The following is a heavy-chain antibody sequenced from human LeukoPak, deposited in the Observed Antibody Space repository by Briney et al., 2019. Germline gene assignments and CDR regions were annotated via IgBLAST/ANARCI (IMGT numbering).Heavy chain of an antibody. Sequence: GGSLRLSCAASGFTFSSYAMHWVRQAPGKGLEWVAVISYDGSNKYYADSVKGRFTISRDNSKNTLYLQMSSLRAEDTAVYYCARGPSRRAYFDYWGQGTLVTVSS. V-gene: IGHV3-30-3*01. CDR2: ISYDGSNK. J-gene: IGHJ4*02. CDR1: GFTFSSYA. CDR3: ARGPSRRAYFDY.